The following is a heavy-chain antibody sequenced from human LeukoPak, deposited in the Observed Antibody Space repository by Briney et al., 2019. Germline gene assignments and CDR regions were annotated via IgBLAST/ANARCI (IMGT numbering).Heavy chain of an antibody. Sequence: PSETLSLTCTVSGGSISSGGYYWSWIRQHPGKGLEWIGYIYYSGSTYYNPSLKSRVTISVDTSKNQFSLKLSSVTAADTAVYYCAVSYQLLHNWSDPWGQGTLVTVSS. D-gene: IGHD2-2*01. CDR1: GGSISSGGYY. J-gene: IGHJ5*02. CDR3: AVSYQLLHNWSDP. V-gene: IGHV4-31*03. CDR2: IYYSGST.